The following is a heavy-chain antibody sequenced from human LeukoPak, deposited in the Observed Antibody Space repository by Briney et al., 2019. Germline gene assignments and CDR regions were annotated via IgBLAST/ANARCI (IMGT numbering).Heavy chain of an antibody. V-gene: IGHV3-30*01. D-gene: IGHD3-3*01. J-gene: IGHJ6*03. CDR2: ITHDGGSQ. CDR1: GLTFSTYP. CDR3: ARGVLRFLEWLSHYYYMDV. Sequence: GTSLRLSCAASGLTFSTYPIHWVRQAPDEGLEWVAVITHDGGSQYYADSVKGRFTISRDNSKNTVFLHMNSLRAEDTAVYYCARGVLRFLEWLSHYYYMDVWGKGTTVTVSS.